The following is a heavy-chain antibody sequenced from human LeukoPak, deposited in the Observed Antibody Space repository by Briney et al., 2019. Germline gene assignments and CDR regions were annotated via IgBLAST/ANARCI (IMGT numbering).Heavy chain of an antibody. Sequence: PGRSLRLSCAASGFTFDDYAMHWVRQAPGKGLEWVSGISWNSGSIGYADSVKGRFTISRDNAKNSLYLQMNSLRAEDMALYYCAKGSLTNAFDIWGQGTMVTVSS. CDR1: GFTFDDYA. V-gene: IGHV3-9*03. D-gene: IGHD1-14*01. CDR2: ISWNSGSI. CDR3: AKGSLTNAFDI. J-gene: IGHJ3*02.